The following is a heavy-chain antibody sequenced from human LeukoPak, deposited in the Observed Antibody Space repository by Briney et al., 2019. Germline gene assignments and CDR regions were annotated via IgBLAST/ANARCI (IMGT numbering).Heavy chain of an antibody. V-gene: IGHV4-61*02. CDR3: ARADTARVAFDY. CDR2: IYTSGST. CDR1: GGSISSDNYY. J-gene: IGHJ4*02. Sequence: SQTLSLTCTVSGGSISSDNYYWIWIRQPAGKGLEWIGRIYTSGSTNYNPSLKSRVTISVDTSKNQFSLKLSSVTAADTAVYYCARADTARVAFDYWGQGTLVTVSS. D-gene: IGHD5-18*01.